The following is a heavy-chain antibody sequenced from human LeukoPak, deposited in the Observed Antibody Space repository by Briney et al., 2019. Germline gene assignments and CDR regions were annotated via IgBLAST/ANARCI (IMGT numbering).Heavy chain of an antibody. CDR1: GGSISSSNW. Sequence: PSETLSLTCAVSGGSISSSNWWSWVRQPPGKGLEWIGEIYHSGSTNYNPSLKSRVTISVDKSKNQFSLKLSSVTAADTAVYYCASRSMVRGPLNAFDIWGQGTMVTVSS. D-gene: IGHD3-10*01. CDR2: IYHSGST. J-gene: IGHJ3*02. CDR3: ASRSMVRGPLNAFDI. V-gene: IGHV4-4*02.